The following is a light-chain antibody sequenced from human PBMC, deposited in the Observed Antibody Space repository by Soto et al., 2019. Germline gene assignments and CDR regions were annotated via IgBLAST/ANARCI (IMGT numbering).Light chain of an antibody. Sequence: QSVLTQPPSASGTPGQRVTVSCSGGSSSIGSSPISWYQQHPGTAPKLLIYSNVQRPSGVPARFSGSRSGTSASLAVSGLQSEDEADYYCASWDDSQNGPVFGGGTKLTVL. J-gene: IGLJ2*01. CDR1: SSSIGSSP. V-gene: IGLV1-44*01. CDR3: ASWDDSQNGPV. CDR2: SNV.